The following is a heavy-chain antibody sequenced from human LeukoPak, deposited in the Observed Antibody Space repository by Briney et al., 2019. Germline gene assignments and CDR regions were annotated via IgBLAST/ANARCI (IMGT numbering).Heavy chain of an antibody. CDR3: ARESSSGPDY. CDR2: ISDSGTTK. J-gene: IGHJ4*02. D-gene: IGHD6-19*01. Sequence: LSLTCAVGGGSLRGYFWSWVRQAPGKGLEWVSYISDSGTTKYYADSVKGRFTISRDNAKNSLYLQMNSLRAEDTAVYYCARESSSGPDYWGQGTLVTVSS. CDR1: GGSLRGYF. V-gene: IGHV3-11*04.